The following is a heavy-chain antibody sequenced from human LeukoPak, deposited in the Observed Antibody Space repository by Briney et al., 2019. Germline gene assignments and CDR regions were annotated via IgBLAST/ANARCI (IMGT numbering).Heavy chain of an antibody. Sequence: GGSLRLSCTASGFSFSGHWMHWARQLPGKGLVWVSRISPTGSTTSYADSVKGRFTISRDNAKNSLYLQMNSLRAEDTAVYYCARDRGPSPMPPGAESPGYWGQGTLVTVSS. D-gene: IGHD2-2*01. CDR2: ISPTGSTT. CDR1: GFSFSGHW. J-gene: IGHJ4*02. CDR3: ARDRGPSPMPPGAESPGY. V-gene: IGHV3-74*01.